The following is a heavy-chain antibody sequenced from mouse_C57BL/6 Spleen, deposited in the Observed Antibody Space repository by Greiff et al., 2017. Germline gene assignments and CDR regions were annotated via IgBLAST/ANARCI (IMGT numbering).Heavy chain of an antibody. J-gene: IGHJ1*03. V-gene: IGHV1-19*01. CDR3: ARGDSRWYFDV. CDR1: GYTFTDYY. Sequence: EVQLQQSGPVLVKPGASVKMSCKASGYTFTDYYMNWVKQSHGKSLEWIGVINPYNGGTSYNQKFKGKATLTVDKSSSTAYMELNSLTSEDSAVYYCARGDSRWYFDVWGTGTTVTVSS. D-gene: IGHD6-1*01. CDR2: INPYNGGT.